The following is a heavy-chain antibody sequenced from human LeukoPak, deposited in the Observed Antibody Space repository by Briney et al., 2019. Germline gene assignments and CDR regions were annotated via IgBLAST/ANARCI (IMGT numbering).Heavy chain of an antibody. Sequence: ASVKVSCKASGYTFTSYDINWVRQATGQGLEWMGWMSPNSGNTGYAQKFQGRVTMTRNTSISTAYMELSSLRSEDTAVYYCASSYDSSGYFGSEGYWGQGTLVTVSS. CDR1: GYTFTSYD. J-gene: IGHJ4*02. D-gene: IGHD3-22*01. CDR3: ASSYDSSGYFGSEGY. V-gene: IGHV1-8*01. CDR2: MSPNSGNT.